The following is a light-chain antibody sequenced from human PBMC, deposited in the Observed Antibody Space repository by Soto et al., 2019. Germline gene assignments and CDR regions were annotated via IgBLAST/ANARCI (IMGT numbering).Light chain of an antibody. CDR2: GVS. CDR1: QSLSGNY. CDR3: LHYGSSPYT. V-gene: IGKV3-20*01. J-gene: IGKJ2*01. Sequence: EIVLTQSPGTLSLSPGERATLSCRASQSLSGNYLAWYQQKPGQAPRLLIFGVSSRATGIPDRFSGSGSVTDFTLTINRLEPEDFAVYYCLHYGSSPYTFGLGTKLEIK.